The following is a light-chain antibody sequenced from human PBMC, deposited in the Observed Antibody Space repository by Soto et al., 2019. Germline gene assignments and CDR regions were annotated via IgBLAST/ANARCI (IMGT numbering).Light chain of an antibody. J-gene: IGKJ5*01. V-gene: IGKV3-20*01. Sequence: EIVLTQSPDTLSLSPGERVTLSCRSSQTVIRNYLAWNQQKPGQTPRLLVYGASSRATGIPDRFSGSGSGTDFTLTISRLEPEDFAVYYCQQHGTSPITFGQGTRLEI. CDR3: QQHGTSPIT. CDR2: GAS. CDR1: QTVIRNY.